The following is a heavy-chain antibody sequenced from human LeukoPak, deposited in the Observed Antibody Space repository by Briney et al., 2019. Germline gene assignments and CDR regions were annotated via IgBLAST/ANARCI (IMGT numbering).Heavy chain of an antibody. J-gene: IGHJ4*02. CDR3: ASTKVVRGVRGFDY. V-gene: IGHV1-18*01. D-gene: IGHD3-10*01. CDR2: ISAYNGNT. CDR1: GYTFTSYG. Sequence: ASVKVSCKASGYTFTSYGLSWVRQAPGQGLEWMGWISAYNGNTNYAQKLQGRVTMTTDTSTSTAYMELRSLRSDDTAVYYCASTKVVRGVRGFDYWGQGTLVTVSS.